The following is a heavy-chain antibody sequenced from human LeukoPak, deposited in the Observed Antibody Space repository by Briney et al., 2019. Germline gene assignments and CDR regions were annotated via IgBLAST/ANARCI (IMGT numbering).Heavy chain of an antibody. D-gene: IGHD6-19*01. CDR2: ISSSSGYI. V-gene: IGHV3-21*01. J-gene: IGHJ4*02. CDR1: GFTFSSYS. Sequence: GGSLRLSCAASGFTFSSYSMNWVRQAPGKGLEWVSSISSSSGYIYYADSVKGRFTISRDNAKNSLYLQMNSLRAEDTAVYYCALAVAGEVDYWGQGTLVTVSS. CDR3: ALAVAGEVDY.